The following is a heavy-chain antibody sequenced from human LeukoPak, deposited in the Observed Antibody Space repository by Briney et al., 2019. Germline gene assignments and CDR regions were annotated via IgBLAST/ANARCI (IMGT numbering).Heavy chain of an antibody. V-gene: IGHV3-7*01. Sequence: GGSLRLSCAASGFTFSSYCMSWVRQAPGKGLEWVANIKQDGSEKYYVDSVKGRFTISRDNAKNALYLQMNSLRAEGTAVYYCARAQGMFDYWGQGTLVTVSS. CDR3: ARAQGMFDY. CDR2: IKQDGSEK. D-gene: IGHD3-10*01. CDR1: GFTFSSYC. J-gene: IGHJ4*02.